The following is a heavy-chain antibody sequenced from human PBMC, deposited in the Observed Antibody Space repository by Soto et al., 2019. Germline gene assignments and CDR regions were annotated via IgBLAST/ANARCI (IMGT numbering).Heavy chain of an antibody. CDR2: IYYSGST. CDR1: GGSISSSSYY. V-gene: IGHV4-39*01. D-gene: IGHD2-15*01. Sequence: QLQLQESGPGLVKPSETLSLTCTVSGGSISSSSYYWGWIRQPPGKGLEWIGSIYYSGSTYYNPSLKSRVTISVDTSKNQFSLKLSSVTAADTAVYYCARHGGCSGGSCPGALYWYFDLWGRGTLVTVSS. J-gene: IGHJ2*01. CDR3: ARHGGCSGGSCPGALYWYFDL.